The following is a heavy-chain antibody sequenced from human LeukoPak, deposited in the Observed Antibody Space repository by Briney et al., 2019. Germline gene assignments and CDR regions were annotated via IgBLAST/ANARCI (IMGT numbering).Heavy chain of an antibody. CDR1: GGSISSYY. CDR2: IYYSGST. Sequence: PSETLSLTCTVSGGSISSYYWSWIRQPPGKGLEWIGYIYYSGSTYYNPSLKSRVTISVDTSKNQFSLKLSSVTAADTAVYYCARVRGGTHFSPAYYFDYWGQGTLVTVSS. V-gene: IGHV4-59*08. CDR3: ARVRGGTHFSPAYYFDY. J-gene: IGHJ4*02. D-gene: IGHD3-16*01.